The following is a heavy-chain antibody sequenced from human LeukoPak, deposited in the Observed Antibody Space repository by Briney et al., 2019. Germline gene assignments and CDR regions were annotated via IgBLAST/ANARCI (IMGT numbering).Heavy chain of an antibody. CDR2: IRFDGSNN. D-gene: IGHD3-10*01. CDR1: GFIFSDYG. J-gene: IGHJ4*02. CDR3: AKEWYVGSPPDY. V-gene: IGHV3-30*02. Sequence: GGSLRLSCGVSGFIFSDYGMHWVRQAPGKGLEWVASIRFDGSNNYYADSVKGRFTISRDNSRNTLYLQMTSLRPEDTALYYCAKEWYVGSPPDYWGQGTQVTVSS.